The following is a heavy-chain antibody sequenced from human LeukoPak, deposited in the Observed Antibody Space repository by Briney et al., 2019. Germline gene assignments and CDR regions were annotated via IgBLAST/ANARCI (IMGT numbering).Heavy chain of an antibody. V-gene: IGHV1-18*01. J-gene: IGHJ5*02. Sequence: ASVKVSCKASGYTFTSYGISWVRQAPGQGLEWMGWISAYNGNTNYAQKLQGRVTMTTDTSTSTAYMELSSLRSEDTAVYYCAREGDYYDSSGPTWFDPWGQGTLVTVSS. CDR2: ISAYNGNT. CDR3: AREGDYYDSSGPTWFDP. D-gene: IGHD3-22*01. CDR1: GYTFTSYG.